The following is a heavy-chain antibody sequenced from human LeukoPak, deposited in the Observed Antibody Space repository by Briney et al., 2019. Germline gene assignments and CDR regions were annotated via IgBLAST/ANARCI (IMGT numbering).Heavy chain of an antibody. J-gene: IGHJ5*02. CDR2: IYYSGST. V-gene: IGHV4-39*07. D-gene: IGHD1-1*01. Sequence: SETLSLTCTVSGGSISSSSYYWGWIRQPPGKGLEWIGGIYYSGSTYYNPSLKSRVTISVDTSKNQFSLKLSSVTAADTAVYYCARPRTGTPAWFDPWGQGTLVTVSS. CDR3: ARPRTGTPAWFDP. CDR1: GGSISSSSYY.